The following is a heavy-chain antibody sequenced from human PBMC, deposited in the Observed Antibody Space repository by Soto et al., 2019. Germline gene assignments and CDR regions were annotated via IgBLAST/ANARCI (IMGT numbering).Heavy chain of an antibody. Sequence: SDTLSVTWAVYGGSFSGYYWTWIRQPPGTGLEWIGEINHSGSTNYNPSLKSRVTISVDTSKNQFSLELNSLRSEDTAVYYCARGIKYGDYSRWFDPWGQGTLVTVSS. V-gene: IGHV4-34*01. D-gene: IGHD4-17*01. CDR2: INHSGST. CDR3: ARGIKYGDYSRWFDP. CDR1: GGSFSGYY. J-gene: IGHJ5*02.